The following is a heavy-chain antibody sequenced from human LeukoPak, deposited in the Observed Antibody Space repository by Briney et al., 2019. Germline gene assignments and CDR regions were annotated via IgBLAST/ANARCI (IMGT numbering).Heavy chain of an antibody. CDR2: ISSSSSYI. CDR1: GFTFSSYS. J-gene: IGHJ4*02. Sequence: GGSLGLSCAASGFTFSSYSMNWVRQAPGKGLEWVSSISSSSSYIYYADSVKGRFTISRDNAKNSLYLQMNSLRAEDTAVYYCARENCSGGSCYSDYWGQGTLVTVSS. CDR3: ARENCSGGSCYSDY. D-gene: IGHD2-15*01. V-gene: IGHV3-21*01.